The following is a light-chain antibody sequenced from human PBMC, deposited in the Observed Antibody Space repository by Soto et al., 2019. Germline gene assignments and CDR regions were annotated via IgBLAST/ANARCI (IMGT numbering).Light chain of an antibody. CDR1: QSVSTY. Sequence: EMVLTQSPATLSLSPGERATLSGRASQSVSTYLAWYQQKPGQAPRLLIYDASNRATGTPARFSGSGSGTDFTLTISSLESEDFAVYYCQQRSNWPRTFGQGTKLEIK. J-gene: IGKJ2*01. CDR2: DAS. V-gene: IGKV3-11*01. CDR3: QQRSNWPRT.